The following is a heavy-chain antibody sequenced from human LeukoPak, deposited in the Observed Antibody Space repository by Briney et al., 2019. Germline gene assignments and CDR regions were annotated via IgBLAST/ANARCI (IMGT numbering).Heavy chain of an antibody. CDR3: ACQMEYCSSGRCYFDH. V-gene: IGHV3-23*01. J-gene: IGHJ4*02. CDR2: IIGTGGT. Sequence: GGSLRLSCAASGFTFDTYDMTWVRQAPGKGLEWVSYIIGTGGTLYADSVEGRFTISRDNSKTTLYLQVNSLRVEDTAIYYCACQMEYCSSGRCYFDHWGEGTLVTVSS. CDR1: GFTFDTYD. D-gene: IGHD2-2*01.